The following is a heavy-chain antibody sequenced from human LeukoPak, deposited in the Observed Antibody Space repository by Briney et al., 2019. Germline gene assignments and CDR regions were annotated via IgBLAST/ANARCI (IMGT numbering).Heavy chain of an antibody. Sequence: SVKVSCKASGGTFSSYAISWVRQAPGQGLEWMGRIIPIFGTANYAQKFQGRVTITTDESTSTAYMELSSLRSEDTAVYYCARGNCSSTSCYLLDVWGKGTTVTVSS. D-gene: IGHD2-2*01. CDR3: ARGNCSSTSCYLLDV. CDR2: IIPIFGTA. V-gene: IGHV1-69*05. CDR1: GGTFSSYA. J-gene: IGHJ6*04.